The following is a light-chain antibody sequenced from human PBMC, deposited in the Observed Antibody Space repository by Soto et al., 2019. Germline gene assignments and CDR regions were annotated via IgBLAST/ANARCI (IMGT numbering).Light chain of an antibody. CDR1: SSDVGGYNF. CDR2: EVS. CDR3: SSFGGSNNYVV. Sequence: QAVLTQPPSASGSPGQSVTISCTGSSSDVGGYNFVSWYQQHPGKAPKLMVFEVSNRPSGVPDRFSGSKSGNTASLTVSGLQAEDEADYYCSSFGGSNNYVVFGGGTKVTVL. J-gene: IGLJ2*01. V-gene: IGLV2-8*01.